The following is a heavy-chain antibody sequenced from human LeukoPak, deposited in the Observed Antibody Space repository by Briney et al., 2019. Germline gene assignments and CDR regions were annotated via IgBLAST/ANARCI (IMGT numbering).Heavy chain of an antibody. J-gene: IGHJ4*02. CDR3: ARSRDGYKRFDS. Sequence: PGGSLRLSCAASGFTFRNYVIHWVRQAPGKGLEWVAVTSSDLNVKLYADSVKGRFTISRDNSKNTLYLQMNSLRAEDTAVYFCARSRDGYKRFDSWGQGTLVTVSS. D-gene: IGHD5-24*01. CDR1: GFTFRNYV. V-gene: IGHV3-30-3*01. CDR2: TSSDLNVK.